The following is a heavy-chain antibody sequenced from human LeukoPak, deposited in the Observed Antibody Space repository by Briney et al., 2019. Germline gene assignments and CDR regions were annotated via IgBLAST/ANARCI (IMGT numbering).Heavy chain of an antibody. CDR2: IKQDGSKK. D-gene: IGHD3-10*01. CDR3: AKGAFRDQVQGYYYMDV. J-gene: IGHJ6*03. CDR1: GFTFSSYW. V-gene: IGHV3-7*01. Sequence: GGSLRLSCAASGFTFSSYWMSWVRQAPGKGLEWVANIKQDGSKKYYVASVKGRFIISRDNAKNSLYLQMNSLRAEDTAVYYCAKGAFRDQVQGYYYMDVWGKGTTVTVSS.